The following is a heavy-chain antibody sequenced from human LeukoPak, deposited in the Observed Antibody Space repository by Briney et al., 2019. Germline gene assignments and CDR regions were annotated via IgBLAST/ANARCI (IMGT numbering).Heavy chain of an antibody. CDR3: ARGWGYSSSSGSPSMFDP. D-gene: IGHD6-6*01. CDR1: GFTFSSYW. CDR2: INSDGSST. Sequence: GGSLRLSCAASGFTFSSYWMHSVRQAPGKGLVWVSRINSDGSSTSYADSVKGRFTISRDNAKNTLYLQMNSLRAEDTAVYYCARGWGYSSSSGSPSMFDPWGQGTLVTVSS. V-gene: IGHV3-74*01. J-gene: IGHJ5*02.